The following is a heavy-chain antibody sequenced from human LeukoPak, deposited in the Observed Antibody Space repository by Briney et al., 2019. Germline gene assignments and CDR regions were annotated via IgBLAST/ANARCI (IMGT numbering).Heavy chain of an antibody. V-gene: IGHV3-7*04. J-gene: IGHJ4*02. CDR3: TRVGYIDEGIDY. CDR1: GFPFSSYW. CDR2: IKQDGSKK. D-gene: IGHD5-24*01. Sequence: GGSLRLSCVASGFPFSSYWMTWVRQAPGKGLEWVANIKQDGSKKSYVDSVKNRFTISRDNAKNSLYLQMNSLRAEDTAIYYCTRVGYIDEGIDYWGQGTLVTVSS.